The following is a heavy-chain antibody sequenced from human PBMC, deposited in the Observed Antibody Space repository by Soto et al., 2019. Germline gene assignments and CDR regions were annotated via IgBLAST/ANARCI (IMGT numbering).Heavy chain of an antibody. V-gene: IGHV3-23*01. Sequence: GGSLRLSCAASGFTFSSYAMSWVRQAPGKGLEWVSAISGSGGSTYYADSVKGRFTISRDNSKNTLYLQMNSLRAEDTAVYYCAKDLGGYYYGSGSLGYGMDVWGQGTTVTVSS. CDR2: ISGSGGST. D-gene: IGHD3-10*01. CDR3: AKDLGGYYYGSGSLGYGMDV. CDR1: GFTFSSYA. J-gene: IGHJ6*02.